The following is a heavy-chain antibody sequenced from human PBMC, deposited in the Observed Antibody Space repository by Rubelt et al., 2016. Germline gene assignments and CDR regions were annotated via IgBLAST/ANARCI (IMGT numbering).Heavy chain of an antibody. CDR1: GGSISSYY. D-gene: IGHD6-6*01. V-gene: IGHV4-59*01. J-gene: IGHJ4*02. Sequence: QVQLQESGPGLVKPSETLSLTCTVSGGSISSYYWSWIRQPPGKGLEWIGYIYYSGSTNYNPSLKSRVTISVDTSKNQFSLKLSSVTAADTAVYYCARANIAARYFDYWGQGTLVTVSS. CDR3: ARANIAARYFDY. CDR2: IYYSGST.